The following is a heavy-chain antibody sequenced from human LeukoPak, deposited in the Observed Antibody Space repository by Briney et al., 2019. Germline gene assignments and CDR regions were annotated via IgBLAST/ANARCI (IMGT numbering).Heavy chain of an antibody. CDR3: ARFGELLPPYYDY. J-gene: IGHJ4*02. D-gene: IGHD3-10*01. CDR2: IYYSGST. CDR1: GGSISSYY. Sequence: SETLSLTCTVSGGSISSYYWSWIRQPPGKGLEWIGYIYYSGSTNYNPSLKSRVTISVDTSKNQFSLKLSSVTAADTAVYYCARFGELLPPYYDYWGQGALVTVSS. V-gene: IGHV4-59*01.